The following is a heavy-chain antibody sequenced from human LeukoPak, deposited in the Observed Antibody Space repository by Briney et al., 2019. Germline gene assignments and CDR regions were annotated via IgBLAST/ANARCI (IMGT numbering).Heavy chain of an antibody. CDR1: GYTFIVYY. CDR3: ARTNGCITMVRGVPTADYFDY. V-gene: IGHV1-2*02. Sequence: ASVTVSCKASGYTFIVYYIHWVRQAPGQGLEWMGWINPNSGGTNYAQKFQGRVTMTRDTSISTAYMELSRLRSDDTAVYYCARTNGCITMVRGVPTADYFDYWGQGTLVTVSS. J-gene: IGHJ4*02. CDR2: INPNSGGT. D-gene: IGHD3-10*01.